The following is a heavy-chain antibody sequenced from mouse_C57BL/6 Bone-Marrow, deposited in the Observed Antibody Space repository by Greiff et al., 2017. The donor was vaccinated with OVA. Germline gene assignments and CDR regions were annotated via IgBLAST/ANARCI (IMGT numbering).Heavy chain of an antibody. CDR1: GFTFTDYY. Sequence: EVMLVESGGGLVQPGGSLSLSCAASGFTFTDYYMSWVRQPPGKALEWLGFIRNKANGYTTEYSASVKGRFTISRDNSQSILYLQMNALRAEDSATYYCASSITTVDWYFDVWGTGTTVTVAS. J-gene: IGHJ1*03. V-gene: IGHV7-3*01. CDR3: ASSITTVDWYFDV. D-gene: IGHD1-1*01. CDR2: IRNKANGYTT.